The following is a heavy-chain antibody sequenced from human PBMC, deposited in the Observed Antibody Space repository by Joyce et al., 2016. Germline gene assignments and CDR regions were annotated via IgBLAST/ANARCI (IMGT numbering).Heavy chain of an antibody. V-gene: IGHV3-48*02. CDR1: GFSFNTHS. D-gene: IGHD5-24*01. Sequence: EVQLVESGGGLVQPGGSLRLSCAASGFSFNTHSINWVRQAPGKGLEWLSYISASSGTIYYADSVKGRFTISRDNAKNSVYLQMNSLRDEDTAVYYCARVGRTGYTCDYWGQGTLVTVSS. J-gene: IGHJ4*02. CDR2: ISASSGTI. CDR3: ARVGRTGYTCDY.